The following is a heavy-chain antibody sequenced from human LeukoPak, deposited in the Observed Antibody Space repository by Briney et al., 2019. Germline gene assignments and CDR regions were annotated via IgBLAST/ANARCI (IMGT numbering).Heavy chain of an antibody. D-gene: IGHD6-13*01. CDR3: ARDPQGIAAAGPGY. V-gene: IGHV4-34*01. Sequence: SETLSLTCAVYGGSFSGYYWSWIRQPPGKGLEWIGEINHSGSTNYNPALKSRVTISVDTSTNQFSLTLSSVTAADTAVSYCARDPQGIAAAGPGYWGQGTLVTVSS. CDR1: GGSFSGYY. CDR2: INHSGST. J-gene: IGHJ4*02.